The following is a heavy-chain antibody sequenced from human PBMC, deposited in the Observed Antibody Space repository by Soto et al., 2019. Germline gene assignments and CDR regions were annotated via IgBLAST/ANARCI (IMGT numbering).Heavy chain of an antibody. D-gene: IGHD4-17*01. J-gene: IGHJ4*02. CDR1: GFTFSSYA. V-gene: IGHV3-30-3*01. Sequence: QVQLVESGGGVVQPGRSLRLSCEASGFTFSSYARHWVGQAPAKGLEWVAVISYDGTNKYYADSVKGRFTISRDNSKNTLYLQMNSLRAEDTAVYYCARDYGDYYFDYWGQGTLVTVSS. CDR2: ISYDGTNK. CDR3: ARDYGDYYFDY.